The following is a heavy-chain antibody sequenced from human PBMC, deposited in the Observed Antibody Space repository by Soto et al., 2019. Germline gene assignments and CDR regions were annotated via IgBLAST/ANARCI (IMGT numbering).Heavy chain of an antibody. CDR1: GFTFSSYA. CDR2: ISGSGGST. D-gene: IGHD5-18*01. J-gene: IGHJ4*02. Sequence: GGSLRLSCAASGFTFSSYAMSWVRQAPGKGLEWVSAISGSGGSTYYADSVKGRFAISRDNSKNTLYLQMNSLRAEDTAVYYCAKVTAMVPYFDYWGQGTLVTVSS. CDR3: AKVTAMVPYFDY. V-gene: IGHV3-23*01.